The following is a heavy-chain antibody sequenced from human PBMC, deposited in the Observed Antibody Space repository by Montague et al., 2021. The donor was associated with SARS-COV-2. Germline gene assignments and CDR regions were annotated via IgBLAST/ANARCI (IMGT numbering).Heavy chain of an antibody. CDR3: ARTWRFGQSYGLDI. J-gene: IGHJ3*02. CDR2: AYYVPSTNSANT. V-gene: IGHV4-59*01. Sequence: SETLSLTCSVSGDSISSYYYNWIQQTPGKGLEWIGYAYYVPSTNSANTNSNPSLKGRVTISLDTSENQFSLKLSSVTAADTAVYYCARTWRFGQSYGLDIWGQGTMVTVSS. CDR1: GDSISSYY. D-gene: IGHD3-16*01.